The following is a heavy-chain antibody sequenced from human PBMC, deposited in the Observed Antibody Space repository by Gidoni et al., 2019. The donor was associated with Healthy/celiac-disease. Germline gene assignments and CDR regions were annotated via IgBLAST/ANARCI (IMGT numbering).Heavy chain of an antibody. J-gene: IGHJ5*02. CDR1: GYTFTSYA. CDR3: ARGHGGGLEP. V-gene: IGHV1-3*01. CDR2: INAGHGNT. D-gene: IGHD4-17*01. Sequence: QVQLVQSGAEVKKPGASVKFSCKASGYTFTSYAMHWVRQAPGQRLEWMGLINAGHGNTKYSQKVQGRGTINRDKSGSTAYMGLSSLRSEDAAVYYCARGHGGGLEPWGQGTLVTVSS.